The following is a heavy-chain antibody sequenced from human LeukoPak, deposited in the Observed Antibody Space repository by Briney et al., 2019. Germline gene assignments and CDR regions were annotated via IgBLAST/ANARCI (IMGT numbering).Heavy chain of an antibody. V-gene: IGHV5-51*01. CDR2: IYPGDSDT. CDR1: GYSFTSYW. CDR3: ARLAAKGLHWGMDV. D-gene: IGHD1-1*01. J-gene: IGHJ6*02. Sequence: HGASLKLSCKVSGYSFTSYWIGWVRQLPGKGLEWMGIIYPGDSDTRYSPSFQGQVTISADKSISTAYLQWSSLKASDTAMYYCARLAAKGLHWGMDVWGQGTTVTVSS.